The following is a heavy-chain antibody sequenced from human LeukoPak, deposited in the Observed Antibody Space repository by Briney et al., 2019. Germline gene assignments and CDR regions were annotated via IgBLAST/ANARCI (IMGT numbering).Heavy chain of an antibody. CDR3: ARHTGYYYDSSGYYTAYYFDY. CDR2: IYSGGST. CDR1: GFTVSSNY. V-gene: IGHV3-66*04. J-gene: IGHJ4*02. Sequence: PGGSLRLSCAASGFTVSSNYMSWVRQAPGKGLEWVSVIYSGGSTYYADSVKGRFTISRDNSKSTLYLQMNSLRAEDTAVYYCARHTGYYYDSSGYYTAYYFDYWGQGTLVTVSS. D-gene: IGHD3-22*01.